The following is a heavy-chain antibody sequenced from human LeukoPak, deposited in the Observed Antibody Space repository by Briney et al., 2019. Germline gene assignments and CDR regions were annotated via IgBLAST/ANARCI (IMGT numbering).Heavy chain of an antibody. Sequence: SETLSLTCAVSGGSVSSSNWWSWVRQPPGKGLEWIGEIYHSGNTNYNPSLKSRVTISVDTSKNLFALKLSSVTAADTAVYYCARQGVATAIDYWGQGTLVTVSS. CDR1: GGSVSSSNW. CDR3: ARQGVATAIDY. V-gene: IGHV4-4*02. D-gene: IGHD2-21*02. J-gene: IGHJ4*02. CDR2: IYHSGNT.